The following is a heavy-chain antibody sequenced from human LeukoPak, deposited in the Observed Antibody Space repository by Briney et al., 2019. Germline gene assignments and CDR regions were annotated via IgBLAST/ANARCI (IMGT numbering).Heavy chain of an antibody. Sequence: GGSLRLSCAASGFSFTTHWMSWVRQAPGKGLEWMVNINQDGSGTFYVDSVKGRFTISRDNARDSVYLQMNSLGVEDTAVYYCARLMFLWPPIYFDYWGQGSLVTVSS. CDR1: GFSFTTHW. V-gene: IGHV3-7*01. J-gene: IGHJ4*02. CDR3: ARLMFLWPPIYFDY. D-gene: IGHD2-8*01. CDR2: INQDGSGT.